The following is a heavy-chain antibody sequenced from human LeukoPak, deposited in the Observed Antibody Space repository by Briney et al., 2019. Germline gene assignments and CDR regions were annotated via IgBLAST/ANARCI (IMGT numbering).Heavy chain of an antibody. J-gene: IGHJ3*02. Sequence: ASVKVPARLLDTPSPVTMHWVRQAPGQGLEWMGLINPTGDSTGYAQKFQGRVTMTRDMSTSTDYLELSSLRSEDTAVYYCARRHGGNSAAFDIWGQGTMVTVSS. CDR2: INPTGDST. V-gene: IGHV1-46*01. CDR1: DTPSPVT. CDR3: ARRHGGNSAAFDI. D-gene: IGHD4-23*01.